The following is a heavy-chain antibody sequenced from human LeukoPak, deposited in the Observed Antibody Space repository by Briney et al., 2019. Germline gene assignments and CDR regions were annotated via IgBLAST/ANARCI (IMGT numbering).Heavy chain of an antibody. CDR1: GFTYSSYG. CDR3: ARDGEDDSSGHYKPFDY. J-gene: IGHJ4*02. D-gene: IGHD3-22*01. Sequence: GRSLRLSCAASGFTYSSYGMHWLRQAPGKGPEWVAAIWYDGNTKYYADSAKGRFAISRDNSKNTLYLLTNSLRAEDTAVYYCARDGEDDSSGHYKPFDYWGQGTLVTVSS. V-gene: IGHV3-33*01. CDR2: IWYDGNTK.